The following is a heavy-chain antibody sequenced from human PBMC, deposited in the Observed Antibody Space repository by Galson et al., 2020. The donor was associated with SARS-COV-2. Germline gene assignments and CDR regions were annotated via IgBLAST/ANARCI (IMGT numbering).Heavy chain of an antibody. CDR1: GGSFSGYY. Sequence: SETLSLTCAVYGGSFSGYYWSWIRQPPGKGLEWIGEITHSGSTNYNPSLKSRVTISVDTSKNQFSLKLSSVTAADTAVYYCARGPALDWNYCFDYWGQGTLVTVSS. J-gene: IGHJ4*02. V-gene: IGHV4-34*01. D-gene: IGHD1-7*01. CDR3: ARGPALDWNYCFDY. CDR2: ITHSGST.